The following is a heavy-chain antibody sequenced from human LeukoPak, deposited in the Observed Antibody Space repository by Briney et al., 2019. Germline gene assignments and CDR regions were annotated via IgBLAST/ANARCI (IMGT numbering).Heavy chain of an antibody. D-gene: IGHD2/OR15-2a*01. CDR2: ISSSSTMI. Sequence: GGSLRLSCAASGFPFSGYSMHWVRQAPGKGLEWLSYISSSSTMIYYADSVKGRFTISRDNAKNSLYLQMNSLRAEDTAVYYCAREAPALYYFDYWGQGTLVTVSS. J-gene: IGHJ4*02. CDR1: GFPFSGYS. CDR3: AREAPALYYFDY. V-gene: IGHV3-48*04.